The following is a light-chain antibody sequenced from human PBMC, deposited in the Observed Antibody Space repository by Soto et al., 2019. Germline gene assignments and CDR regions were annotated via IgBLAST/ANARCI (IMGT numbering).Light chain of an antibody. CDR1: QSVSSN. V-gene: IGKV3-15*01. CDR3: QQYNNWRT. J-gene: IGKJ1*01. CDR2: VAS. Sequence: EIVMTQSTATLSVSPGERATLSCRASQSVSSNLAWYQQKPGQAPRLLIYVASTRATGIPARFSGSGSGTEFTLTISSLQSEDFAVYYCQQYNNWRTFCQGTKVDIK.